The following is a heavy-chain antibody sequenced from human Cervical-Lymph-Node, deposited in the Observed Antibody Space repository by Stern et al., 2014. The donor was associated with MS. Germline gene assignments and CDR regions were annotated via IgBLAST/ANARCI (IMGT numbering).Heavy chain of an antibody. CDR1: GFSLNTIGEG. D-gene: IGHD3-10*01. J-gene: IGHJ4*02. CDR3: AHSSLSVGVSFDY. V-gene: IGHV2-5*02. Sequence: QVTLKESGPTLVKPTQTLTLTCRVSGFSLNTIGEGVGWIRQPPGKALEWLALIYWDDDRRYSPSLKDRLTIPKDTSKNLVVLKMTNMDPLDTATYYCAHSSLSVGVSFDYWGQGTLITVSS. CDR2: IYWDDDR.